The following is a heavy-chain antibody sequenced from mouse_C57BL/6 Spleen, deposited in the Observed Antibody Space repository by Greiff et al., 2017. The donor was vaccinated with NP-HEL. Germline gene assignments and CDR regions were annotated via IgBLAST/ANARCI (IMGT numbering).Heavy chain of an antibody. Sequence: EVQRVESEGGLVQPGSSMKLSCTASGFTFSDYYMAWVRQVPEKGLEWVANINYDGSSTYYLDSLKSRFIISRDNAKNILYLQMNSLKSEDTATYYCARVVKDYAMDYWGQGTSVTVSS. V-gene: IGHV5-16*01. D-gene: IGHD2-13*01. CDR2: INYDGSST. CDR1: GFTFSDYY. CDR3: ARVVKDYAMDY. J-gene: IGHJ4*01.